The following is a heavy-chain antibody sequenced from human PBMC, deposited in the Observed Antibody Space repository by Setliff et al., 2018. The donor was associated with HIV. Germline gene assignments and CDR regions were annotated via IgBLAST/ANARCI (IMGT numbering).Heavy chain of an antibody. CDR2: ISGSGSTT. V-gene: IGHV3-23*01. Sequence: PGGSLRLSCAASGFTLTTYGMSWVRQAPGKGLEWVSSISGSGSTTNYADSVKGRFTISRDNSKSTLYLQMNNLRAEDTAVYYCVRDLWFGELWGYYMDVWGKGTTVTVS. CDR1: GFTLTTYG. CDR3: VRDLWFGELWGYYMDV. D-gene: IGHD3-10*01. J-gene: IGHJ6*03.